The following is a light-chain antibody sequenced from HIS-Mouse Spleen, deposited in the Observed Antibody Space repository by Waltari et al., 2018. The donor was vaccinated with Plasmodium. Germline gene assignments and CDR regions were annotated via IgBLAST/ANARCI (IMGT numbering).Light chain of an antibody. CDR2: EDS. V-gene: IGLV3-10*01. Sequence: SSELTQPPSVSVSPGQTARIHCSGDALPKNYASWYQQNSGQAPVLVIYEDSKRPSGIPERFSGSSSGTMATLTISGAQVEDEADYYCYSTDSSGNHRVFGGGTKLTVL. CDR3: YSTDSSGNHRV. CDR1: ALPKNY. J-gene: IGLJ3*02.